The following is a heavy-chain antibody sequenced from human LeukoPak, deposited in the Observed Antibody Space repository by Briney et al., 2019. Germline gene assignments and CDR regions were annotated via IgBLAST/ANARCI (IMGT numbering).Heavy chain of an antibody. V-gene: IGHV4-39*01. CDR2: IYYSGST. Sequence: WIRQPPGKGLEWIGSIYYSGSTYYNPSLKSRVTISVDTSKNQFSLKLSSVTAADTAVYYCARVNKLPFQYYFDYWGQGTLVTVSS. CDR3: ARVNKLPFQYYFDY. J-gene: IGHJ4*02. D-gene: IGHD2-15*01.